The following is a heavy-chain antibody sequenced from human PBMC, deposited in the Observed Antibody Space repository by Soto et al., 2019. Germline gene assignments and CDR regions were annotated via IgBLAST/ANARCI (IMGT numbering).Heavy chain of an antibody. J-gene: IGHJ5*02. V-gene: IGHV1-3*04. D-gene: IGHD5-12*01. CDR3: ARAISGYVT. CDR1: GITYTTYA. CDR2: INTGNGNT. Sequence: QVQLVQSGAEVKKPGASVKVSCKASGITYTTYAIHWVRQAPGQGLEWMGWINTGNGNTRYSQRFQGRVTLTTDTSANTAYRDLSSLTSEDTAVYYCARAISGYVTWGQGTLITVSS.